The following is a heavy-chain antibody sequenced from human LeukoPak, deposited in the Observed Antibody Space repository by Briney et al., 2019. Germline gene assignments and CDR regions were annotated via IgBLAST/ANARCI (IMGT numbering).Heavy chain of an antibody. V-gene: IGHV3-21*01. CDR3: ARSEGGYASY. CDR2: ISSSSSYI. Sequence: GGSLRLSCAASGFTFSSYSMNWVRQAPGEGLEWVSSISSSSSYIYYADSVKGRFTISRDNAKNSLYLQMNSLRAEDTAVYYCARSEGGYASYWGQGTLVTVSS. CDR1: GFTFSSYS. D-gene: IGHD5-12*01. J-gene: IGHJ4*02.